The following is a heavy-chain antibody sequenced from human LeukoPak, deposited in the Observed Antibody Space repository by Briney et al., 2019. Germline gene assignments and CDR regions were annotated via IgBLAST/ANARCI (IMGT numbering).Heavy chain of an antibody. CDR3: ASTVGVVPARFDY. J-gene: IGHJ4*02. CDR2: INPNSGGT. D-gene: IGHD2-2*01. V-gene: IGHV1-2*06. Sequence: ASVKVSCKASGYTFTGYYMHWVRQAPGQGLEWMGRINPNSGGTNYAQKFQGRVTMTRDTSISTAYMELSRLRSDDTAVYYCASTVGVVPARFDYWGQGTLVTVSS. CDR1: GYTFTGYY.